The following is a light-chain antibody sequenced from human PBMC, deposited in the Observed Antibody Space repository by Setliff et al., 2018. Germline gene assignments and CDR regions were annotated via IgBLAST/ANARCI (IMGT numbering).Light chain of an antibody. CDR3: CSCTGTETPYV. Sequence: QSVLTQPASVSGSPGQSIAISCTGTSSDVGAYDYVSWYQQHPDRAPKLMIYDVSKRPSGVSNRFSGSKSGNTASLTISGLQPEDEADYYCCSCTGTETPYVFGIGTKVTV. CDR1: SSDVGAYDY. CDR2: DVS. V-gene: IGLV2-23*02. J-gene: IGLJ1*01.